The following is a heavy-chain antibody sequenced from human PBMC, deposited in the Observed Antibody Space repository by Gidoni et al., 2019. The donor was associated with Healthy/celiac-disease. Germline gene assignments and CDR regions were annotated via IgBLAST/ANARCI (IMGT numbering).Heavy chain of an antibody. J-gene: IGHJ6*02. V-gene: IGHV3-9*01. CDR1: GFTFDDFS. Sequence: EVQLVESGGGLVQPGRSLRLSCAASGFTFDDFSLHWVRQAPGKGLEWVSGISWNSGSIGYADSVKGRFTISRDNAKNSLYLQMNSLRAEDTALYYCAKDLMGSSGYYPFDYYYYGMDVWGQGTTVTVSS. CDR2: ISWNSGSI. CDR3: AKDLMGSSGYYPFDYYYYGMDV. D-gene: IGHD3-22*01.